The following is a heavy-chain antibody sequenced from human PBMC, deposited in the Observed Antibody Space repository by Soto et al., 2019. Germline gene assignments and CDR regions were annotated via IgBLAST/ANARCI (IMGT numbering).Heavy chain of an antibody. CDR1: GFRFSDYS. Sequence: EVQLVEAGGGLVKPGGSLRLSCVASGFRFSDYSMNWVRQAPGKGLEWVASVTKSGDYTHHADSVKGRFTISRDNAKNSLYLQMNSLTVEDKGIYYCATGGPWGQGALVTVSS. CDR3: ATGGP. CDR2: VTKSGDYT. V-gene: IGHV3-21*01. J-gene: IGHJ5*02.